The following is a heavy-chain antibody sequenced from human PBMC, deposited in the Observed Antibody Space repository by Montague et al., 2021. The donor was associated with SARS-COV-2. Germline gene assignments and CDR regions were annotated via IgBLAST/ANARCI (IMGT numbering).Heavy chain of an antibody. V-gene: IGHV4-59*01. Sequence: SETLSLTCAVHGGSISSYYWSWIRQPPEKGLEWIGYINYSANTNYNPSLKSPVTISLDTSKDQFSLKMTSVTAADTATYYCASGIYSSGSYCNQYDYGLNVWGPGTTVIVSS. CDR2: INYSANT. CDR3: ASGIYSSGSYCNQYDYGLNV. CDR1: GGSISSYY. J-gene: IGHJ6*02. D-gene: IGHD3-10*01.